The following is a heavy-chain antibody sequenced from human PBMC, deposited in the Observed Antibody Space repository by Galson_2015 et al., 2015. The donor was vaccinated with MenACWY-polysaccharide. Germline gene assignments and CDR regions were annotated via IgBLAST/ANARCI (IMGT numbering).Heavy chain of an antibody. CDR2: IRSSGTNT. D-gene: IGHD3-3*01. CDR1: GFTFTSYA. V-gene: IGHV3-23*01. J-gene: IGHJ5*02. CDR3: AKDSTDFWSVAGRFDH. Sequence: SLRLSCAASGFTFTSYAMSWVRQAPGKGLEWVSAIRSSGTNTYYADSVKGRFTIPRDNSKNTLYLQVNSLRAEDTAVYYCAKDSTDFWSVAGRFDHWGQGTLVTVSS.